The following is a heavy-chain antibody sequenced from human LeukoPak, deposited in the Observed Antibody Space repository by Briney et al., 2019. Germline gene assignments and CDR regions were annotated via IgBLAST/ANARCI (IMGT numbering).Heavy chain of an antibody. CDR2: ISSDGNNE. J-gene: IGHJ3*01. Sequence: GGSLRLSCAASGFIFSAFDMHWVRQAPGKGPEWLAVISSDGNNEYYGDSMKGRFTTSRDNSKNMVFLQINSLRLEDTALYVCVKDGGASAPYGLDVWGQGTMVSVSS. CDR1: GFIFSAFD. D-gene: IGHD2-15*01. CDR3: VKDGGASAPYGLDV. V-gene: IGHV3-30*18.